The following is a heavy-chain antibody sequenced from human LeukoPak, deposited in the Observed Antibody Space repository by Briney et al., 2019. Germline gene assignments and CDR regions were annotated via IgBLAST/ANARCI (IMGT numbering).Heavy chain of an antibody. J-gene: IGHJ4*02. CDR2: ISGSGGST. CDR3: AQAGYSYGPGNY. Sequence: GGSLRLSCAASGSTFSSYAMSWVRQAPGKGLEWVSAISGSGGSTYYADSVKGRFTISRDNSKNTLYLQMNSLRAEDTAVYYCAQAGYSYGPGNYWGQGTLVTVSS. CDR1: GSTFSSYA. V-gene: IGHV3-23*01. D-gene: IGHD5-18*01.